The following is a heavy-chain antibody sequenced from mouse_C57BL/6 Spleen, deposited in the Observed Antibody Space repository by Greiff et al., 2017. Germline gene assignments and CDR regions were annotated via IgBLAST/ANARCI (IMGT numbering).Heavy chain of an antibody. J-gene: IGHJ3*01. Sequence: VQLQHSGAELVRPGASVKLSCTASGFNIKDYYMHWVKQRPEQGLEWIGRIDPEDGDTEYAPKFQGKATMTADTSTNTAYLQLSSLTSEDTAVYYCTTGCAGFAWLAYWGQGTLVTVSA. CDR3: TTGCAGFAWLAY. CDR2: IDPEDGDT. V-gene: IGHV14-1*01. D-gene: IGHD3-2*02. CDR1: GFNIKDYY.